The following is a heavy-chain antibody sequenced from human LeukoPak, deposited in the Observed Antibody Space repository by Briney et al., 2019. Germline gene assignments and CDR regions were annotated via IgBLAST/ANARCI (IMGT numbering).Heavy chain of an antibody. CDR1: GYTFTSYG. CDR2: ISAYNGNT. D-gene: IGHD6-6*01. J-gene: IGHJ6*03. Sequence: GASVKVSCKASGYTFTSYGISWVRQAPGQGLEWMGWISAYNGNTNYAQKFQGRVTITTDESTSTAYMELSSLRSEDTAVYYCARAKNSSSPYYYYYYMDVWGKGTTVTVSS. V-gene: IGHV1-18*01. CDR3: ARAKNSSSPYYYYYYMDV.